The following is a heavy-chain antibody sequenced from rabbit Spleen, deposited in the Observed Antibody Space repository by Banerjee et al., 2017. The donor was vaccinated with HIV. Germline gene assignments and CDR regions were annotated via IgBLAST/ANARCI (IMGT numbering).Heavy chain of an antibody. CDR2: IYAGSTGTT. CDR1: GFDFSNYG. J-gene: IGHJ4*01. Sequence: QEQLEESGGGLVKPEGSLTLTCKASGFDFSNYGVTWVRQAPGKGLEWIGYIYAGSTGTTDYASWAKGRFTISKTSSTTVTLQMTSLTAADTATYFCARNFDLWGPGTLVTVS. V-gene: IGHV1S45*01. CDR3: ARNFDL.